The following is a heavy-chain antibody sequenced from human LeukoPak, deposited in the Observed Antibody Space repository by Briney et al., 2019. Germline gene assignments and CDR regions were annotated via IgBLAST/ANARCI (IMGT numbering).Heavy chain of an antibody. Sequence: SETLSLTCTVSGGSISSYYWSWIRQPAGKGLEWIRHIYNSGSTNYNPSLKGRVTMSVATSKNQFSLHLSSVTAADTAVYYCARSAFLVTAPGLYYFDYWGQGTLVTVSS. CDR1: GGSISSYY. CDR3: ARSAFLVTAPGLYYFDY. J-gene: IGHJ4*02. D-gene: IGHD6-13*01. CDR2: IYNSGST. V-gene: IGHV4-4*07.